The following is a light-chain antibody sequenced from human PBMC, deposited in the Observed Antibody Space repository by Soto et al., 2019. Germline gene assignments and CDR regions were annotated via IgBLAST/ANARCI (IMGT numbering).Light chain of an antibody. CDR3: NSYASSGTLV. CDR2: EVS. Sequence: QSALTQPASVSGSPGQSITLSCTGTSSDVGGYNYVSWYQQHPGKAPKLMIYEVSNQPSGVSNRFSGSKSGSTASLTISGLQAEDEADYYCNSYASSGTLVFGTGTKLTVL. J-gene: IGLJ1*01. CDR1: SSDVGGYNY. V-gene: IGLV2-14*01.